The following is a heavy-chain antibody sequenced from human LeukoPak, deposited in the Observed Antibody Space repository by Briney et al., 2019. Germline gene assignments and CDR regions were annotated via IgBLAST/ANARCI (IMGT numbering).Heavy chain of an antibody. CDR1: GYSFTSYW. CDR3: ARHPSYYDSSGYYKDYYMDV. V-gene: IGHV5-51*01. CDR2: IYPGDSDT. Sequence: GESLKISCKGSGYSFTSYWIGWVRQMPGKGLEWMGIIYPGDSDTRYSPSFQGQVTISADMSISTAYLQWSSLKASDTAMYYCARHPSYYDSSGYYKDYYMDVWGKGTTVTVSS. J-gene: IGHJ6*03. D-gene: IGHD3-22*01.